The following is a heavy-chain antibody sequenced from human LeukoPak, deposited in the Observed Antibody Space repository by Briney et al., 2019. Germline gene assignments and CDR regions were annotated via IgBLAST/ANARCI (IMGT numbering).Heavy chain of an antibody. J-gene: IGHJ4*02. CDR1: GYTFTRYY. Sequence: GASVKVSCKASGYTFTRYYMHWVRQAPGQGLKWMGIINPSDGRTSYAQKFQGRVTMTRDTSTSTVYMELSSLRSEDTAVYYCAVDCGGDCFSNPWGQGTLVTVSS. V-gene: IGHV1-46*01. D-gene: IGHD2-21*02. CDR2: INPSDGRT. CDR3: AVDCGGDCFSNP.